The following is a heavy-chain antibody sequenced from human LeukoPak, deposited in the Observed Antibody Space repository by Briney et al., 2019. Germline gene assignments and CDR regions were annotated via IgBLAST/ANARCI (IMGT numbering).Heavy chain of an antibody. Sequence: GGSLRLSCAASGFTFSSYAMHWVRQAPGKGLEWVAVISYDGRNKYYADSVKGRFTISRDNSKNTLYLQMNSLRAEDTAVYYCARDLEHQLLGNWFDPWGQGTLVTVSS. CDR2: ISYDGRNK. D-gene: IGHD2-2*01. CDR3: ARDLEHQLLGNWFDP. CDR1: GFTFSSYA. J-gene: IGHJ5*02. V-gene: IGHV3-30*01.